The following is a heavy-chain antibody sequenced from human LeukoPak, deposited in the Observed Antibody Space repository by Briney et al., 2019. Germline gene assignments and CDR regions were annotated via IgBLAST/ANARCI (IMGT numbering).Heavy chain of an antibody. J-gene: IGHJ5*02. CDR1: GYSFTSYW. D-gene: IGHD3-10*01. Sequence: GESLKISCKGSGYSFTSYWIGRVRQMPGTGLESMGIIYPGGSDTRYSPSFQGQVTISADKSISTAYLQWSSLKASDTAMYYCARRFRTGNWFDPWGQGTLVTVSS. CDR3: ARRFRTGNWFDP. CDR2: IYPGGSDT. V-gene: IGHV5-51*01.